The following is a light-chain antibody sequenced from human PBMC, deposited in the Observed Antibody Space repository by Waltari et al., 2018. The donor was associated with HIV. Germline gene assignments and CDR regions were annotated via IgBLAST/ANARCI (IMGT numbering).Light chain of an antibody. V-gene: IGKV4-1*01. CDR2: WAS. Sequence: VVTQFPHPLTVSVRERATLNCKSSQKPLYNSTKPNYLAWYQRIPGQRPKLLIYWASTRASGVPDRFSGSGSGTDFALTISSLQTEDVAIYYCQQFYSVPYTFGQGTKLEIK. J-gene: IGKJ2*01. CDR1: QKPLYNSTKPNY. CDR3: QQFYSVPYT.